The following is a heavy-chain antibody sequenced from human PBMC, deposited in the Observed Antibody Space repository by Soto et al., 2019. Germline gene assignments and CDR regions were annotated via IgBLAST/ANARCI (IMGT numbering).Heavy chain of an antibody. D-gene: IGHD6-25*01. Sequence: PSETLSLTCTVSGGSISSSSYYWGWIRQPPGKGLEWIGSIYYSGSTFYSPSLRSRVTISVDTSKNQFSLRVSSVTAADTAVYYCAREYSSAPDYWGQGTLVTV. V-gene: IGHV4-39*02. J-gene: IGHJ4*02. CDR3: AREYSSAPDY. CDR2: IYYSGST. CDR1: GGSISSSSYY.